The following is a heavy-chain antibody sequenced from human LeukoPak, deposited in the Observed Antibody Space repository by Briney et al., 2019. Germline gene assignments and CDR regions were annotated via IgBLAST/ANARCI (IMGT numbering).Heavy chain of an antibody. Sequence: GRSLRLSCAASGFTFSSYAMSWVRQAPGKGLEWVSAISGSGGSTYYADSVKGRFTISRDNSKNTLYLQMNSLRAEDTAVYYCAKDMYHYPEYYDFWSGYSHYWGQGTLVTVSS. V-gene: IGHV3-23*01. CDR3: AKDMYHYPEYYDFWSGYSHY. D-gene: IGHD3-3*01. CDR1: GFTFSSYA. J-gene: IGHJ4*02. CDR2: ISGSGGST.